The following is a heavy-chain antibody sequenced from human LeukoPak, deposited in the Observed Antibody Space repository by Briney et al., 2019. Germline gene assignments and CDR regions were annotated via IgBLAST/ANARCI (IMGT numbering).Heavy chain of an antibody. V-gene: IGHV3-66*01. Sequence: GGSLRLSCASSTFTVSSNYMSWVGQAAGKGVDWVSIIYSVGNTYYADSVKGRFTISRDNSKNTLYLQMNSLRVEDTAVYYCARVFNIAAEDGYGMDVWGQGTTVTVSS. CDR2: IYSVGNT. D-gene: IGHD6-13*01. CDR3: ARVFNIAAEDGYGMDV. J-gene: IGHJ6*02. CDR1: TFTVSSNY.